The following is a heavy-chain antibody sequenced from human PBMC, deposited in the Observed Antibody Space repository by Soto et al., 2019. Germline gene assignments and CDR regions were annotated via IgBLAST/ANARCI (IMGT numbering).Heavy chain of an antibody. V-gene: IGHV3-30*18. CDR3: AKELREPGGYYCDC. CDR2: MSDDGSKK. D-gene: IGHD3-16*01. J-gene: IGHJ4*02. CDR1: GFSFSKYG. Sequence: QVQLVESGGGVVQPGRSLRLSCAASGFSFSKYGMHWVRQAPGKGLEWVAEMSDDGSKKYYGDSVKGRFTISRDNSKNTLYLLMDSLRPEDTAMYYCAKELREPGGYYCDCGGQGTLVTVSS.